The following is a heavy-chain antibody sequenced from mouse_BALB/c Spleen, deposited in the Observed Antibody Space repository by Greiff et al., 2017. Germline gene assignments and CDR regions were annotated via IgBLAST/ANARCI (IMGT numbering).Heavy chain of an antibody. V-gene: IGHV14-3*02. J-gene: IGHJ3*01. CDR1: GFNIKDTY. CDR3: ASAAPWGWFAY. CDR2: IDPANGNT. Sequence: EVQLQQSGAELVKPGASVKLSCTASGFNIKDTYMHWVKQRPEQGLEWIGRIDPANGNTKYDPKFQGKATITADKSSNTAYLQLSSLTSEDTAVYYCASAAPWGWFAYWGQGTLVTVSA.